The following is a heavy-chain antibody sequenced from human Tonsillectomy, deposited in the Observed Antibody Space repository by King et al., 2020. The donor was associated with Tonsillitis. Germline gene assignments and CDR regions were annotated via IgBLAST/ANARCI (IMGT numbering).Heavy chain of an antibody. CDR3: ARIYDSSGYYFLDDY. CDR2: ISSSSSTI. Sequence: DVQLVESGGGLVQPGGSLRLSCAASGFTFSSYSMNWVLQAPGTGLEWVSYISSSSSTIYYADSVKGRFTISRDNAKNSLYLQMNSLRAEDTAVYYCARIYDSSGYYFLDDYWGQGTLVTVSS. CDR1: GFTFSSYS. J-gene: IGHJ4*02. D-gene: IGHD3-22*01. V-gene: IGHV3-48*01.